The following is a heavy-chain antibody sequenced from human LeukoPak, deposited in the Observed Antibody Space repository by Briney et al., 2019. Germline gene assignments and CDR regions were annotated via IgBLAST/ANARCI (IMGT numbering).Heavy chain of an antibody. CDR3: ARVWGSGYYLSFDY. J-gene: IGHJ4*02. V-gene: IGHV4-34*01. Sequence: SETLSLTCAVYGGSFSGYYWSWIRQPPGKGLEWIGEINHSGSTNYNPSLKSRVTISVDTSKNQFSLKLGSVTAADTAVYYCARVWGSGYYLSFDYWGQGTLVTVSS. CDR2: INHSGST. CDR1: GGSFSGYY. D-gene: IGHD3-22*01.